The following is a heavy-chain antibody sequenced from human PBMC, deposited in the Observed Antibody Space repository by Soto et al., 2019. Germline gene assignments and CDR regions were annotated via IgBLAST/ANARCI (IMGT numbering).Heavy chain of an antibody. CDR2: IYQSGST. Sequence: SETLSLTCAVSDGSITGENWWSWIRQPPGKGLEWIGEIYQSGSTNYNPPLKSRLTISLDKSKNQFSLNLISVTAADTAIYYCATRDLDTSSGDDFDYWGMGTLVTVS. D-gene: IGHD3-22*01. J-gene: IGHJ4*02. V-gene: IGHV4-4*02. CDR1: DGSITGENW. CDR3: ATRDLDTSSGDDFDY.